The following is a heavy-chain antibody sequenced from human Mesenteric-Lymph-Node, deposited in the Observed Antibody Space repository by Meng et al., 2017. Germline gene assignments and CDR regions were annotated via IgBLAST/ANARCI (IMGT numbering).Heavy chain of an antibody. J-gene: IGHJ5*02. CDR2: IIPIFGTA. D-gene: IGHD3-3*01. V-gene: IGHV1-69*06. CDR3: ARDGLEYYDFWSGYSSWFDP. CDR1: GGTFSSYA. Sequence: SVKVSCKASGGTFSSYAISWVRQAPGQGLEWMGGIIPIFGTANYAQKFQGRVTITADKSTSTAYMELSSLRSEDTAVYYCARDGLEYYDFWSGYSSWFDPWGQGTLVTVSS.